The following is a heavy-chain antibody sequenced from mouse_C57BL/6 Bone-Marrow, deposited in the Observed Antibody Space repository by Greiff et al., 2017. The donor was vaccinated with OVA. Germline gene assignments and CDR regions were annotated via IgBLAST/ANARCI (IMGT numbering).Heavy chain of an antibody. J-gene: IGHJ1*03. CDR3: ARQETAQAGGWYFDV. V-gene: IGHV5-9*01. D-gene: IGHD3-2*02. CDR1: GFTFSSYT. Sequence: EVKLMESGGGLVKPGGSLKLSCAASGFTFSSYTMSWVRQTPEKRLEWVATISGGGGNTYYPDSVKGRFTISRDNAKNTLYLQMSSLRSEDTALYYCARQETAQAGGWYFDVWGTGTTVTVSS. CDR2: ISGGGGNT.